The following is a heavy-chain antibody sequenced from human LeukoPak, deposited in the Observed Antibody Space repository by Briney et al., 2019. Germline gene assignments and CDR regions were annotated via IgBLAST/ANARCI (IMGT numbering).Heavy chain of an antibody. CDR3: ARDLWGNDFDY. CDR2: ISGSGTYI. V-gene: IGHV3-21*01. Sequence: PGGSLRLSCAASGFTFSSYTMNWIRQPPRKGLEWVSSISGSGTYIYYADSVKGRVTISRDNAKNSLYLQMNSLRAEDTAVYYCARDLWGNDFDYWGQGTLVTVSS. CDR1: GFTFSSYT. D-gene: IGHD3-16*01. J-gene: IGHJ4*02.